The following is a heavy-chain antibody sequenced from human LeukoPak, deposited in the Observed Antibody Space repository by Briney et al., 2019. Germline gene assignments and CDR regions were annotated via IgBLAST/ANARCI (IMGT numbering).Heavy chain of an antibody. CDR2: INHSGST. CDR3: ARGGQLWFSTGYYMDV. V-gene: IGHV4-34*01. D-gene: IGHD5-18*01. CDR1: GGSFSGYY. J-gene: IGHJ6*03. Sequence: SETLSLTCAVYGGSFSGYYWSWIRQPPGKGLEWIGEINHSGSTNYNPSLKSRVTISVDTSKNQFSLKLSSVTAADTAVYYCARGGQLWFSTGYYMDVWGKGTTVTVSS.